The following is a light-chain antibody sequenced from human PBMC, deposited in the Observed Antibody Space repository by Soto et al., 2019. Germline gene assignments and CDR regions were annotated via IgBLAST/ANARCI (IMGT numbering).Light chain of an antibody. CDR3: QQCYNWPQWT. CDR2: DST. CDR1: QSVSSN. Sequence: EIVMTQSPATLSVSPGERATFSCRASQSVSSNLAWYQQKPGQAPRLLIYDSTNRAAGIPARFSGSGSGTDFTLTISSLEPEDFALYYCQQCYNWPQWTFGQGTKVDIK. V-gene: IGKV3-11*01. J-gene: IGKJ1*01.